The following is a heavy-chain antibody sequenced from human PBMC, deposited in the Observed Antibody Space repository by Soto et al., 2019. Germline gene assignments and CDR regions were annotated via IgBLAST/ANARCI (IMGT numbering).Heavy chain of an antibody. J-gene: IGHJ3*01. CDR1: GYTFTSHG. CDR3: ARLLTEGATFREDAFDL. CDR2: ISTYNGKT. Sequence: QVHLVQSGGEVKNPGASVKVSFKPSGYTFTSHGLSWVRQAPGQGLEWMGWISTYNGKTDYAQKFQGRVTMTADTSTNTGYMELRSMRSDDTAVYYCARLLTEGATFREDAFDLWGQGTKVTVSS. D-gene: IGHD1-26*01. V-gene: IGHV1-18*01.